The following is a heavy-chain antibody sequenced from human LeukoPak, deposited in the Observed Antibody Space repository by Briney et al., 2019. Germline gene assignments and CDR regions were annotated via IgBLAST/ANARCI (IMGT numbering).Heavy chain of an antibody. D-gene: IGHD5-18*01. J-gene: IGHJ6*03. V-gene: IGHV4-59*01. Sequence: PSETLSLTCTVSGGSISSYYWSWIRQPPGKGLEWIGYIYYSGSTNYNPSLKSRVTISVDTSKNQFSLKLSSVTAADTAVYYCARVGVDTDYYYYYMDVWGKGTTVTISS. CDR1: GGSISSYY. CDR2: IYYSGST. CDR3: ARVGVDTDYYYYYMDV.